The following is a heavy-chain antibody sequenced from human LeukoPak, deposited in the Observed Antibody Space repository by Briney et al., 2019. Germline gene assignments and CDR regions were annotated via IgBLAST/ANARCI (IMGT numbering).Heavy chain of an antibody. V-gene: IGHV4-39*07. CDR1: GGSISSSFY. CDR3: AREDTSGYLLGY. J-gene: IGHJ4*02. Sequence: SETLSLTCTVSGGSISSSFYWGWIRQPPGKGLEWIGSFYYSGSTYYNPSLKSRVTMSVDTSKNQFYLKLNSVTAADTAVYYCAREDTSGYLLGYWGQGTLVTVSS. D-gene: IGHD6-19*01. CDR2: FYYSGST.